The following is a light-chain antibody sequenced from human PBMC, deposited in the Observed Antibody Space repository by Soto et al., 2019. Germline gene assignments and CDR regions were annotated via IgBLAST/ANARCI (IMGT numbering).Light chain of an antibody. V-gene: IGLV2-14*01. Sequence: QSALTQPASVSGSPGQSITISCTGTSSDVGDYNYVSWYQQHPDKAPKLMIYEVSNRPSGVSNRFSGSKSGNTASLTISGLQADDEADYYCSSYTSTSTVVFGGGTKVTVL. J-gene: IGLJ2*01. CDR3: SSYTSTSTVV. CDR2: EVS. CDR1: SSDVGDYNY.